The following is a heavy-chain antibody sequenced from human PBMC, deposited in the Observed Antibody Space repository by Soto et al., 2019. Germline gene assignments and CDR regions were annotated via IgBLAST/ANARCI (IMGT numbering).Heavy chain of an antibody. J-gene: IGHJ4*02. V-gene: IGHV4-30-2*01. CDR1: GGSISSGGYS. D-gene: IGHD4-4*01. CDR3: ARGMTTVTTIDY. CDR2: IYHSGST. Sequence: QLQLQESGSGLVKPSQTLSLTCAVSGGSISSGGYSWSWIRQPPGKGLEWIGYIYHSGSTYYNPYLKSRVTISVDRSKNQFSLKLSSVPAADTAVYYCARGMTTVTTIDYWGQGTLVTVSS.